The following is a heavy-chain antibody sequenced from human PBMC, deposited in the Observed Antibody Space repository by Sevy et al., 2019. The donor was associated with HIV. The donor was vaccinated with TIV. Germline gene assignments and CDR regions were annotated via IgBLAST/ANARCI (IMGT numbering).Heavy chain of an antibody. Sequence: GGSLRLSCTASGFTFGDYAMSWFRQAPGKGLEWVGFIRIKAYGGTTEYAASGKGRFTISRDDSKSIAYLQMNSLKTEETAVYYCSRVRMSTVTTSDYWGQGTLVTVSS. V-gene: IGHV3-49*03. D-gene: IGHD4-17*01. CDR2: IRIKAYGGTT. J-gene: IGHJ4*02. CDR3: SRVRMSTVTTSDY. CDR1: GFTFGDYA.